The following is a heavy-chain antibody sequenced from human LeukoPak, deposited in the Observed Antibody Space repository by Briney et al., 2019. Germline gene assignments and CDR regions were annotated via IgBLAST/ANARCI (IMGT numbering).Heavy chain of an antibody. D-gene: IGHD3-10*01. V-gene: IGHV3-21*05. CDR1: GFTFSSYS. Sequence: GGSLRLSCAASGFTFSSYSMNWVRLAPGKGLEWVSYISSSSSYTNYADSVKGRFTISRDNAKNSLYLQMNSLRAEDTAVYYCARDTPTARGVIHYYYYYGMDVWGKGTTVTVSS. J-gene: IGHJ6*04. CDR3: ARDTPTARGVIHYYYYYGMDV. CDR2: ISSSSSYT.